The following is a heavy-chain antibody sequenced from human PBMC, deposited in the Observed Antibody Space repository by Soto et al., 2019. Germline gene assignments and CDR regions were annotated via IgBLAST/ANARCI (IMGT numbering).Heavy chain of an antibody. CDR3: VKNESNGSTSAFTI. CDR2: SRNKGKSYTK. Sequence: EVQLVESGGGLVQPGGSLRLSCAASGFTFSDHHIDWVRQAPGKGLEWVGRSRNKGKSYTKEYAASVKGRFTISRDDSMSSVFLQMHNLIFQDTTMQYTVKNESNGSTSAFTICGQGTMCTVAS. D-gene: IGHD2-2*01. V-gene: IGHV3-72*01. CDR1: GFTFSDHH. J-gene: IGHJ3*02.